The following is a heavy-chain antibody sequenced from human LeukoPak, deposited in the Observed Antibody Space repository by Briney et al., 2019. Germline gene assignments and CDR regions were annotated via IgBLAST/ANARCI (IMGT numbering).Heavy chain of an antibody. D-gene: IGHD3-22*01. Sequence: PGGSLRLSCAASGFTFSSYWMSWVRQAPGKGLEWVANIKQDGSNKYYADSVRGRFTISRDNSKNTLYLQMNSLRAEDAAVYYCARGHYYDSSGYYLLEYWGQGTLVTVSS. CDR1: GFTFSSYW. CDR3: ARGHYYDSSGYYLLEY. CDR2: IKQDGSNK. J-gene: IGHJ4*02. V-gene: IGHV3-7*01.